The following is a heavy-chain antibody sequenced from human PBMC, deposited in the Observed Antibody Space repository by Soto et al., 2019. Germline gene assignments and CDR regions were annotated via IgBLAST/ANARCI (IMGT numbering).Heavy chain of an antibody. J-gene: IGHJ5*02. D-gene: IGHD6-25*01. V-gene: IGHV4-31*03. CDR3: ARARRRDRPFDP. Sequence: QVQLQESGPGPVKPSQTLSLTCTVSGGSISSGGYYWSWIRQHPGKGLEWIGYIYYSGSTYYNTYLKSRVTISVDTSKNQFSMKLSSVTAADTAVYYCARARRRDRPFDPWGQGTLVTVSS. CDR2: IYYSGST. CDR1: GGSISSGGYY.